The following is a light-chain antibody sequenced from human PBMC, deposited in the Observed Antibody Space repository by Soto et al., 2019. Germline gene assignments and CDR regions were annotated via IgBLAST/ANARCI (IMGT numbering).Light chain of an antibody. CDR1: QSISNW. Sequence: DIQMTQSPSTLPASVGDRVTITCRASQSISNWLAWYQQKPGTAPKVLIYHAYNLQSGVQSRFSGSGSGTEFTLTIRSLQPDDFATYYCKQYNSYSQTVGQGTKVDIK. CDR2: HAY. V-gene: IGKV1-5*01. J-gene: IGKJ1*01. CDR3: KQYNSYSQT.